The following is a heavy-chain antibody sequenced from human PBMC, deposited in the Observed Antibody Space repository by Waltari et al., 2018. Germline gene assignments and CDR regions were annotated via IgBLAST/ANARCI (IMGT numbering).Heavy chain of an antibody. Sequence: QVQLVQSGAEVKKPGASVKVSCKASGYTFTSYDINWVRQATGPGLEWMGWRKPNSGKTGYAQKFQGRVTMTRNTSISTAYMELSSLRSEDTAVYYCARGLMDYDFWSGSFGMDVWGQGTTVTVSS. D-gene: IGHD3-3*01. CDR3: ARGLMDYDFWSGSFGMDV. V-gene: IGHV1-8*01. J-gene: IGHJ6*02. CDR2: RKPNSGKT. CDR1: GYTFTSYD.